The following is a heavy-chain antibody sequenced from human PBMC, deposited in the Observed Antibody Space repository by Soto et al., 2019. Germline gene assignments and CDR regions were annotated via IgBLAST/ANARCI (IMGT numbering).Heavy chain of an antibody. CDR2: ISGSGDST. D-gene: IGHD6-13*01. CDR1: GFTFSSYA. CDR3: ARRGPGTYFDY. J-gene: IGHJ4*02. Sequence: EVQLLDSGGGLVQPGGSLRLSCAASGFTFSSYAMNWVRQAPGKGLEWVSVISGSGDSTYYADSVKGRFTISRGNSKNTLYLQMNSLRAEDTAVYYCARRGPGTYFDYWGQGTLVTVSS. V-gene: IGHV3-23*01.